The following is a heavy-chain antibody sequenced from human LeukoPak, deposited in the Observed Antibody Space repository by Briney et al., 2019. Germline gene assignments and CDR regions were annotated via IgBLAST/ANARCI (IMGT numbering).Heavy chain of an antibody. D-gene: IGHD6-19*01. CDR3: AKARGTTGWLPYFDY. V-gene: IGHV3-23*01. CDR1: GFTFSSYA. J-gene: IGHJ4*02. CDR2: VNDGGDNT. Sequence: GGSLRLSCSASGFTFSSYAMSWVRQAPGKGLEWVSSVNDGGDNTYYADYLRGRFTVSRDNSRNTLWLQMNSLRAEDAAIYYCAKARGTTGWLPYFDYWGQGALDTVSS.